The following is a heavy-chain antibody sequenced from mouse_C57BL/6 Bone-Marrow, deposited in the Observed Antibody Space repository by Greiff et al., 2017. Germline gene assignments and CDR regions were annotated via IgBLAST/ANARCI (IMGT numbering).Heavy chain of an antibody. J-gene: IGHJ4*01. D-gene: IGHD2-3*01. CDR1: GYTFTDYE. V-gene: IGHV1-15*01. Sequence: VQLQQSGAELVRPGASVTLSCKASGYTFTDYEMHWVKQTPVHGLEWIGAIDPETGGTAYNQKFKGKAILTADKSSSTAYMELRSLTSEDSAVYYWTRRYESYFYYAMDYWGQGTSVTVSS. CDR2: IDPETGGT. CDR3: TRRYESYFYYAMDY.